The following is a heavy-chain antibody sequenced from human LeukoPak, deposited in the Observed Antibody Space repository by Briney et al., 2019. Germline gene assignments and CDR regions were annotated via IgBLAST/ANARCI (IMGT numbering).Heavy chain of an antibody. CDR1: GGSFSGYY. V-gene: IGHV4-34*01. CDR3: ARVGSSWPHYYFDY. Sequence: PSEILSLTCAVNGGSFSGYYWSWIRQSPGKGLEWIGEINRDGSTNYNPSLKSRVTISVDTSKNHFSLKLSSVTAADTAVYNCARVGSSWPHYYFDYWGQGTLVTVSS. CDR2: INRDGST. D-gene: IGHD6-13*01. J-gene: IGHJ4*02.